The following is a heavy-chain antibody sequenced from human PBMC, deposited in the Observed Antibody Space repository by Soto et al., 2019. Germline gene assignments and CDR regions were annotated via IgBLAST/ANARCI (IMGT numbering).Heavy chain of an antibody. CDR3: TRSSNGYYRFAFFDY. D-gene: IGHD1-26*01. CDR2: ISYDGSQK. J-gene: IGHJ4*02. Sequence: QVQLVESGGGVVQPGRSLRLSCAASGLTFNTYAMHWVRQAPGKGLEWVTVISYDGSQKYYADSVKGRFTISRDNSHNTLYLQMNSLRPEDTAVYFCTRSSNGYYRFAFFDYWGQGTLVTVSS. V-gene: IGHV3-30-3*01. CDR1: GLTFNTYA.